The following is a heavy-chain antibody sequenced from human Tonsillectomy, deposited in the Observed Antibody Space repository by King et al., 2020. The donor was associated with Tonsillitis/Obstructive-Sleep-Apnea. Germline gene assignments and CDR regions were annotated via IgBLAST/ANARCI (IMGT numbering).Heavy chain of an antibody. V-gene: IGHV4-4*07. CDR3: AREGSGAGGEQWLVLYYFDY. Sequence: VQLQESGPGLVKPSETLSLTCTVSGGSISSYYWSWIRQPAGKGLEWIGRIYTSGSTNYNPSLKSRVTMSEDTSKNQFSLKLSSVTAADTAVYYCAREGSGAGGEQWLVLYYFDYWGQGTLVTVSS. CDR2: IYTSGST. D-gene: IGHD6-19*01. CDR1: GGSISSYY. J-gene: IGHJ4*02.